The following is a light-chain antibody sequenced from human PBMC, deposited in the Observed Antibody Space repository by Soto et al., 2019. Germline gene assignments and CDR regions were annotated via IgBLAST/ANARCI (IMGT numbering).Light chain of an antibody. CDR2: GAS. CDR1: QTVSTY. V-gene: IGKV3-11*01. J-gene: IGKJ5*01. CDR3: QQRQHWPPIT. Sequence: EIVFKQSPSTLSLSHGERATLSCRASQTVSTYLAWFQQKPGQAPRLLIYGASNRATGIPARFSGTGSGTDFTLTISSLEPEDFAVYYCQQRQHWPPITFGQGTRLEIK.